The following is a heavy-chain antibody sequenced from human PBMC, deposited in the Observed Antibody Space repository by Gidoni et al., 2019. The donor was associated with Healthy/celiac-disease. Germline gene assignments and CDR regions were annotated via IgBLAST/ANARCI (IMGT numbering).Heavy chain of an antibody. CDR3: ARNTAVGYFDY. CDR2: IYTSGST. J-gene: IGHJ4*02. Sequence: PGLVKPSQTLSLTCTVSGGSISSGSYYWSWIRQPAGKGLEWIGRIYTSGSTNYNPSLKSRVTISVDTSKNQFSLKLSSVTAADTAVYYCARNTAVGYFDYWGQGTLVTVSS. CDR1: GGSISSGSYY. D-gene: IGHD5-18*01. V-gene: IGHV4-61*02.